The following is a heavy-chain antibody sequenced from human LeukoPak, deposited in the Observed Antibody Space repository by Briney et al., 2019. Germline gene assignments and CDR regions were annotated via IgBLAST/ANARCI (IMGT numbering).Heavy chain of an antibody. V-gene: IGHV1-8*01. CDR3: ARGQTTVPAVDY. CDR1: GYTFTSYD. J-gene: IGHJ4*02. D-gene: IGHD2-2*01. Sequence: ASVTVSCTASGYTFTSYDINWVRQATGQGLEWMGWMNPNSGNTGYAQTFQGRVTMTRNTSISTAYMELSSLRSEDTAVYYCARGQTTVPAVDYWGQGTLVTVSS. CDR2: MNPNSGNT.